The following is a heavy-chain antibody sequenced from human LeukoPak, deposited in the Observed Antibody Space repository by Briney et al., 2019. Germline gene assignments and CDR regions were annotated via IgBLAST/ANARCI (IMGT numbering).Heavy chain of an antibody. CDR3: AKEEPTDYVSWTYRAYYFDH. J-gene: IGHJ4*02. CDR1: GFTFSSYA. D-gene: IGHD3-16*02. CDR2: LSVDGGVT. Sequence: GGSLRLSCAASGFTFSSYAMSWARRAPGKGREWVSALSVDGGVTCYADSVKGRLTILRANSKNTLYLQVNSLRATATAVYYCAKEEPTDYVSWTYRAYYFDHWGLGTLVTVSS. V-gene: IGHV3-23*01.